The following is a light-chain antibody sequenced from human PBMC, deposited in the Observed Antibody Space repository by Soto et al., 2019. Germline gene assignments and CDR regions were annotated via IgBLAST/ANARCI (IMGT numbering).Light chain of an antibody. CDR2: AAS. CDR3: QNYYNAPET. J-gene: IGKJ1*01. CDR1: QGISSY. V-gene: IGKV1-27*01. Sequence: DIQMTQSPSSLSASVGDRVTITCRASQGISSYLAWYQQRPGKVPKVLIYAASTLHSGVPSRFSGSGSGTDFTLTISNVQPEDVATYYCQNYYNAPETFGHGTKVEIK.